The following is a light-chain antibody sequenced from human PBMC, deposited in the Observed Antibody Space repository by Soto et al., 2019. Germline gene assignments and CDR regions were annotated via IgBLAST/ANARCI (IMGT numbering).Light chain of an antibody. CDR3: QQYAGSPWT. CDR2: GAY. V-gene: IGKV3-15*01. CDR1: QSVSSN. Sequence: EIVMTQSPATLSVSPGERATLSCRASQSVSSNLAWYQQKPGQAPRLLMYGAYTRATAIQARFSGSGSGTDFTLIIRRLEPEDFAVYYCQQYAGSPWTFGQGTKVDIK. J-gene: IGKJ1*01.